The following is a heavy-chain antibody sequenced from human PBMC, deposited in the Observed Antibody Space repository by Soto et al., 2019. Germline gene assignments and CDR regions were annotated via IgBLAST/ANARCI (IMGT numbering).Heavy chain of an antibody. CDR3: ASRTSGWYFDY. D-gene: IGHD6-19*01. V-gene: IGHV3-23*01. J-gene: IGHJ4*02. CDR1: GFTFSSYA. Sequence: GGSLRLSCTASGFTFSSYAMNWVRQAPGKGLEWVSVISGSGGSTYYADSVKGRFTISRDNSKNKLYLQMNSLRAEDTAVYYCASRTSGWYFDYWGQGTLVTVSS. CDR2: ISGSGGST.